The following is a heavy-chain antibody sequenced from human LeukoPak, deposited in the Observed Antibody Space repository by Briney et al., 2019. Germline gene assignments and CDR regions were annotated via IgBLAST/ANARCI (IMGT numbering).Heavy chain of an antibody. Sequence: SETLSLTCAVSGGSISSYYWSWIRQPPGKGLEWIGYIYYSGSTNYNPSLKSRVTISVDTSKNQFSLKLSSVTAADTAVYYCASQGYSSSWPYYYYGMDVWGQGTTVTVSS. CDR2: IYYSGST. J-gene: IGHJ6*02. V-gene: IGHV4-59*08. D-gene: IGHD6-13*01. CDR1: GGSISSYY. CDR3: ASQGYSSSWPYYYYGMDV.